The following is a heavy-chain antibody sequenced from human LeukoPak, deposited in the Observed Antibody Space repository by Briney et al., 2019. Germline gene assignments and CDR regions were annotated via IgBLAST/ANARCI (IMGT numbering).Heavy chain of an antibody. Sequence: GGSLRLSCAASGFTFSDYYMSWIRQAPGKGLEWVSCISSSGSTIYYADSVKGRFTISRDNAKNSLYLQMNSLRAEDTAVYYCVAGDIVATIYYWGQGTLVTVSS. CDR3: VAGDIVATIYY. V-gene: IGHV3-11*01. CDR1: GFTFSDYY. D-gene: IGHD5-12*01. J-gene: IGHJ4*02. CDR2: ISSSGSTI.